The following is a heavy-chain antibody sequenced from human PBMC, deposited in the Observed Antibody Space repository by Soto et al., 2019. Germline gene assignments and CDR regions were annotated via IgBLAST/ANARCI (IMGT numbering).Heavy chain of an antibody. CDR3: ARFGRTGTIPY. CDR1: EFTFSSYG. D-gene: IGHD1-7*01. J-gene: IGHJ4*01. Sequence: PGGSLRLSCAASEFTFSSYGMHWVRQAPGKGLEWIGEINYRGRANYNASLKSRVTLSVDASKNQFSLTINSVTAADTAVYYCARFGRTGTIPYWGQGTPVTVSS. V-gene: IGHV4-34*01. CDR2: INYRGRA.